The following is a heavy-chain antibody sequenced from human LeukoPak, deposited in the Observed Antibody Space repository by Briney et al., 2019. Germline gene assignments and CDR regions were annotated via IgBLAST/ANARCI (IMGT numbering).Heavy chain of an antibody. D-gene: IGHD2-15*01. CDR3: ARGVCSGGICYSDVFDL. V-gene: IGHV3-11*04. CDR2: SSASGNGI. Sequence: PGGSLRLSCAASGFTLSDHYMSWIRQAPGKGLEWVSYSSASGNGIHYADSVKGRITISRDNTKNSLYLEMSSLRAEDTAVYYCARGVCSGGICYSDVFDLWGQGTMVTVSS. J-gene: IGHJ3*01. CDR1: GFTLSDHY.